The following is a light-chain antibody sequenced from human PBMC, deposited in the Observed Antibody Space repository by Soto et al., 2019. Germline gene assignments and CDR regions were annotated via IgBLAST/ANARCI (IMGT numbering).Light chain of an antibody. Sequence: IQLTQSPSSLSASVGDRVTITCRASQGISNYLAWYQQKPGKVPKLLIYAASTLQSGVPSRFSGSGSGTDFTLTISCLQSEDFATYYCQQYYSYPTFGQGTRLEIK. CDR1: QGISNY. CDR3: QQYYSYPT. J-gene: IGKJ5*01. CDR2: AAS. V-gene: IGKV1-27*01.